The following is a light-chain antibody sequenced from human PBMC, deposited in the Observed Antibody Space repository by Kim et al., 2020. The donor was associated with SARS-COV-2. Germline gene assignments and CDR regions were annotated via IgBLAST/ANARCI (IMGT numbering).Light chain of an antibody. J-gene: IGLJ2*01. V-gene: IGLV3-19*01. CDR3: KSRDTSGYLLV. CDR2: AKN. Sequence: SSELTQDPAVSVALGQTVRITCQGDSLRSYYASWYQQKPGQAPVLVMYAKNNRPSGIPDRFPGSSSGNTASLTITGAQAEDEADYYCKSRDTSGYLLVFG. CDR1: SLRSYY.